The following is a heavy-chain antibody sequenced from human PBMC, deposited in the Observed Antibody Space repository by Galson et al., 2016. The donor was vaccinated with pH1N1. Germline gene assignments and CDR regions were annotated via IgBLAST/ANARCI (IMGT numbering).Heavy chain of an antibody. J-gene: IGHJ4*02. D-gene: IGHD1-26*01. CDR1: GYSFSSYW. Sequence: QSGAEVKKPGESLKISCQGSGYSFSSYWVAWVRQMPGKGLEWMAIMYPDDSDIKYSPSFEGQVTISADKSSSTAYLQWSSLKASDTAMYYCARYSGSFFFDYWGQGTLVTVSS. V-gene: IGHV5-51*01. CDR2: MYPDDSDI. CDR3: ARYSGSFFFDY.